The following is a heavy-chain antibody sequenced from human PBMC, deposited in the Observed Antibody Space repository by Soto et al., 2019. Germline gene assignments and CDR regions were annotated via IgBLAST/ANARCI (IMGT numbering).Heavy chain of an antibody. CDR2: IYSGGGT. CDR1: GFTVSSNY. D-gene: IGHD2-2*01. V-gene: IGHV3-53*04. J-gene: IGHJ6*02. CDR3: ARGGGYCSSTSCYHYYYYGMDV. Sequence: EVQLVESGGGLVQPGGSLRLSCAASGFTVSSNYMSWVRQAPGNGLEWVSVIYSGGGTYYADSVKGRFTISRYNSKNTLYLQMNSLRAEDTAVYYCARGGGYCSSTSCYHYYYYGMDVWGQGTTVTVSS.